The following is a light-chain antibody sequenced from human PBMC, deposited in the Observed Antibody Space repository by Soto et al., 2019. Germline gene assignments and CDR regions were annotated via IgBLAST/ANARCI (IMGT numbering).Light chain of an antibody. CDR3: AAWDDSLNGLV. J-gene: IGLJ7*01. Sequence: QAVVTQPPSASGTPGQRVTISCSGSSSNIGSNTVNWYQQLPGTAPKLLIYNNNQRPSGVPDRFSGSKSGTSASLAISGLQSEDEADYYCAAWDDSLNGLVFGTGTQLTIL. CDR2: NNN. CDR1: SSNIGSNT. V-gene: IGLV1-44*01.